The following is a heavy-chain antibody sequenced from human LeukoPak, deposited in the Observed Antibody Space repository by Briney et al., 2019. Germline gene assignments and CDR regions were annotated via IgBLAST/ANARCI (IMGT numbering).Heavy chain of an antibody. CDR3: ATLWFGVYMDV. CDR2: IIPILGIA. Sequence: SVKVSCKASGGTFSSYTISWVRQAPGQGLEWMGRIIPILGIANYAQKFQGRVTMTRDTSTSTVYMELSSLRSEDTAVYYCATLWFGVYMDVWGKGTTVTVSS. D-gene: IGHD3-10*01. J-gene: IGHJ6*03. CDR1: GGTFSSYT. V-gene: IGHV1-69*02.